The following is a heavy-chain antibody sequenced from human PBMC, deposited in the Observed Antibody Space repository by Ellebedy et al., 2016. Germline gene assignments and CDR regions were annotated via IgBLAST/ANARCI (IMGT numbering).Heavy chain of an antibody. D-gene: IGHD5-12*01. CDR1: GFTFNNYW. CDR2: VDKDGSYT. J-gene: IGHJ4*02. V-gene: IGHV3-74*03. CDR3: ARAVARYFDS. Sequence: GGSLRLSCVASGFTFNNYWMDWVRQAPGKGLVWVSRVDKDGSYTTYADSVKGRFTISRDNSMNTLSLEMSSLRPEDTAIYYCARAVARYFDSWGQGTLVTVSS.